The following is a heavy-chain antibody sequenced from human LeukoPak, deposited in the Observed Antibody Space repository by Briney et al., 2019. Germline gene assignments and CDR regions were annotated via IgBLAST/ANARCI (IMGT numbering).Heavy chain of an antibody. CDR1: GGAFSSYA. J-gene: IGHJ6*02. D-gene: IGHD2-15*01. Sequence: GASVKVSCKASGGAFSSYAISWVRQAPGQGLEWMGGIIPIFGTANYAQKFQGRVTITADESTSTAYMELSSLRSEDTAVYYCAPLGLGYCSGGSCPTPQYGMDVWGQGTTVTVSS. CDR3: APLGLGYCSGGSCPTPQYGMDV. CDR2: IIPIFGTA. V-gene: IGHV1-69*13.